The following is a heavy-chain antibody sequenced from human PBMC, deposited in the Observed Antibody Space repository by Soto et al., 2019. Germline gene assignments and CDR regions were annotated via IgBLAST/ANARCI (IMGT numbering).Heavy chain of an antibody. J-gene: IGHJ4*02. D-gene: IGHD1-26*01. Sequence: SETLSLTCTVDGGSMSSNYWAWIRQWTGKGLEWSGYTYYAGSTKYKPSLKSRATIDPATSKNQFSLRLTSVTYEDTALYYCPRGGSYGDFFDYWGQGAQVTVSS. V-gene: IGHV4-59*13. CDR3: PRGGSYGDFFDY. CDR1: GGSMSSNY. CDR2: TYYAGST.